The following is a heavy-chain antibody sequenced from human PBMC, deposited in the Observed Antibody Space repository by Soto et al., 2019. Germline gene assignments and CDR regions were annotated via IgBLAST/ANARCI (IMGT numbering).Heavy chain of an antibody. CDR2: INAGNGNT. CDR1: GYTFTSYA. CDR3: ARDRTNPINWFDP. D-gene: IGHD2-8*01. Sequence: RASVKVSCKASGYTFTSYAMHWVRQAPGQRLEWMGWINAGNGNTKYSQKFQGRVTITRDTSAGTAYMELSSLRSEDTAVYYCARDRTNPINWFDPWGQGTLVTVSS. J-gene: IGHJ5*02. V-gene: IGHV1-3*01.